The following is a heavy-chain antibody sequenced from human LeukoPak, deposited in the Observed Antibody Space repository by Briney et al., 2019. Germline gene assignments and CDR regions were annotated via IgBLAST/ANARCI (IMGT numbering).Heavy chain of an antibody. J-gene: IGHJ6*02. D-gene: IGHD3-10*01. CDR3: ARGFITMVRGTKGMDV. CDR2: MNPNSGNT. Sequence: ASVKVSCKASGYTFTSYDINWVRQATGQGLEWMGWMNPNSGNTGYAQKFKGRVTMTRNTSISTVYMELSSLRSEDTAVYYCARGFITMVRGTKGMDVWGQGTTVTVSS. CDR1: GYTFTSYD. V-gene: IGHV1-8*01.